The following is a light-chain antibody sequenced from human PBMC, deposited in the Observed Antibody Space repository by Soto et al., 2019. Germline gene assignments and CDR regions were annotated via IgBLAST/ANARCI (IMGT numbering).Light chain of an antibody. CDR1: QSISSW. V-gene: IGKV1-5*01. Sequence: DIQMTQSPSTLSASVGDRVTITCRASQSISSWFAWYQQKPGKAPKLLIYDASSLESGVPSRLSGSGSGTEFTLTISSMKPDDFATYYCQQYNSYWTFGHGTKVDI. CDR3: QQYNSYWT. CDR2: DAS. J-gene: IGKJ1*01.